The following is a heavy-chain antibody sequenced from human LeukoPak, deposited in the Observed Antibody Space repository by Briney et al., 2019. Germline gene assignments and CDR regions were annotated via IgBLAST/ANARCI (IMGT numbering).Heavy chain of an antibody. V-gene: IGHV3-20*01. CDR1: GYTFGDYG. CDR2: INWNGGST. Sequence: RSGGSLRLSCAASGYTFGDYGMSWVRQVPGKGLEWVSGINWNGGSTGYADSVKGRFTISRDNAKNSLYLQMNSLRAEDTALYHCARAIAVAGTHWFDPWGQGTLVTVSS. D-gene: IGHD6-19*01. J-gene: IGHJ5*02. CDR3: ARAIAVAGTHWFDP.